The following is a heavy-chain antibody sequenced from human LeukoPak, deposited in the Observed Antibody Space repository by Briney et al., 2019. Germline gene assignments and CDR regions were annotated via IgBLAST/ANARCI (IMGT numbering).Heavy chain of an antibody. D-gene: IGHD6-19*01. CDR2: ISYDGSNK. CDR3: AKAKQWLAGGMDY. J-gene: IGHJ4*02. Sequence: GGSLRLSCVASGFTFSSYGMHWVRQAPGKGLEWVAVISYDGSNKYYADSVKGRFTISRDNSKNTLYLQMNSLRAEDTAVYYCAKAKQWLAGGMDYWGQGTLVTVSS. CDR1: GFTFSSYG. V-gene: IGHV3-30*18.